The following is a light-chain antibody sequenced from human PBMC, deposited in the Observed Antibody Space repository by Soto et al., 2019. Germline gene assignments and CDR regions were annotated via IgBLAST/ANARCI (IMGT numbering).Light chain of an antibody. V-gene: IGLV2-23*02. CDR2: EVA. J-gene: IGLJ2*01. CDR1: STDPATYDL. Sequence: QSVLTQPASVSGSPRQSITISCTGTSTDPATYDLVSWYQQHPGKAPQLIIYEVAKRPSGVSARFSGSQSGDTASLTISGLQAADEAYYYCCSRLFGGGTKLTVL. CDR3: CSRL.